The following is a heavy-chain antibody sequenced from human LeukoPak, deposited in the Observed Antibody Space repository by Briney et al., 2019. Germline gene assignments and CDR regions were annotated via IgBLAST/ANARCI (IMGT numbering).Heavy chain of an antibody. V-gene: IGHV1-2*02. CDR2: INPNSGGT. J-gene: IGHJ4*02. Sequence: ASVKVSCKASGYTFTGYYMHWVRQAPGQGLEWMGWINPNSGGTNYAQKFQGRVTMTRDTSISTAYMELSRLRSDDTAVYYCARAPHLYDFWSGYPSSFDYWGQGTLVTVSS. CDR1: GYTFTGYY. D-gene: IGHD3-3*01. CDR3: ARAPHLYDFWSGYPSSFDY.